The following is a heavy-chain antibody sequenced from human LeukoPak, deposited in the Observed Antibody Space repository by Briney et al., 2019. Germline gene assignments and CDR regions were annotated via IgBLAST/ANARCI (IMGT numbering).Heavy chain of an antibody. CDR3: ARGNYGDYFDY. V-gene: IGHV4-59*08. CDR1: GGSISSYY. J-gene: IGHJ4*02. D-gene: IGHD4-17*01. Sequence: SETLSLTCTVSGGSISSYYWSCIRQPPGKGLEWIGYIYYSGSTNYSPSLKSRVTISVDTSKNQFPLKLSSVTAADTAVYYCARGNYGDYFDYWGQGTLVTVSS. CDR2: IYYSGST.